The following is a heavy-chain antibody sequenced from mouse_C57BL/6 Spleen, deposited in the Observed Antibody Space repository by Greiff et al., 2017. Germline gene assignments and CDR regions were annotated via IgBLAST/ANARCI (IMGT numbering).Heavy chain of an antibody. CDR3: AKGGATCSSYDWYFDV. CDR1: GYSFTDYN. J-gene: IGHJ1*01. D-gene: IGHD1-1*01. Sequence: VQLQQSGPELVKPGASVKISCKASGYSFTDYNMNWVKQRNGKSLEWIGVINPNYGTTSYNQKFKGKATLTVDQSSSTAYMKLNSLTSEDSAVYYCAKGGATCSSYDWYFDVWGPGTTVTVSS. V-gene: IGHV1-39*01. CDR2: INPNYGTT.